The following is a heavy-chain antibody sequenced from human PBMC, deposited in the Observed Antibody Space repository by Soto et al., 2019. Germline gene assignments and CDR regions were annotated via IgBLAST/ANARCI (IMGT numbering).Heavy chain of an antibody. V-gene: IGHV1-18*01. Sequence: QVHLVQYGAEVKKPGASVKVSCKASGYTFTSYGITWVRQAPGQGLEWMGWISAHNGSTDYAQKLQGRVIVTRDTSTSTAYMELRSLRSDDTAVYDCARGRYGDYWGQGALVTVSS. CDR1: GYTFTSYG. D-gene: IGHD1-1*01. CDR2: ISAHNGST. J-gene: IGHJ4*02. CDR3: ARGRYGDY.